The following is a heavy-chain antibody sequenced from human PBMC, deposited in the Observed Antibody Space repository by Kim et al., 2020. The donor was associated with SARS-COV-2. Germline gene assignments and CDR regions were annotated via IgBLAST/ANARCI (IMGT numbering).Heavy chain of an antibody. V-gene: IGHV3-23*01. Sequence: GGSLRLSCAASGFTFSSYAMSWVRQAPGKGLEWVSAISGSGGSTYYADSVKGRFTISRDNSKNTLYLQMNSLRAEDTAVYDCAKDHIRYFDWWGHFDYWGQGTLVTVSS. CDR2: ISGSGGST. D-gene: IGHD3-9*01. CDR3: AKDHIRYFDWWGHFDY. CDR1: GFTFSSYA. J-gene: IGHJ4*02.